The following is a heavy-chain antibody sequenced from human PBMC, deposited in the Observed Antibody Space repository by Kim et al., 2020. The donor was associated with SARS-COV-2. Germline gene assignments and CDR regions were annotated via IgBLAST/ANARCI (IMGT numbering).Heavy chain of an antibody. D-gene: IGHD3-10*01. Sequence: ASVKVSCKASGYTFTGYYIHWVRQAPGQGLEWMGIFDPSGGSTNYPQKFQGRVTMTRDTSTCTVYMELSSLRSEDTAVYYCARAAGVTPFDPWGQGTLVTVSS. V-gene: IGHV1-46*01. J-gene: IGHJ5*02. CDR2: FDPSGGST. CDR1: GYTFTGYY. CDR3: ARAAGVTPFDP.